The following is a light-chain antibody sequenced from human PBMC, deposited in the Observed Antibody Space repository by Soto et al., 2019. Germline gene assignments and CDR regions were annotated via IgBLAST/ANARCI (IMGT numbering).Light chain of an antibody. Sequence: QSVLTQPASVSGSSGQSITISSTGTSSDVGNYNLVSSYQQHPGRAPKLIMYESTKRRSGVSNRFSGSKSGNTAFLTIFRLQAEDEADYHGCSNEGRSTLVFGGGSKVTGL. CDR2: EST. CDR1: SSDVGNYNL. V-gene: IGLV2-23*01. CDR3: CSNEGRSTLV. J-gene: IGLJ2*01.